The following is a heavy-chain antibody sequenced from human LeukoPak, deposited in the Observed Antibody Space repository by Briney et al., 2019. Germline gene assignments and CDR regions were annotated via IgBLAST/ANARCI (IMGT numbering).Heavy chain of an antibody. CDR1: GGSFSGYY. CDR3: ARGHLLRSRNYYYGMDV. Sequence: PSETLSLTCAVYGGSFSGYYWSWIRQPPGKGLEWIGEINHSGSTNYNPPLKSRVTISVDTSKNQFSLKLSSVTAADTAVYYCARGHLLRSRNYYYGMDVWGQGTTVTVSS. CDR2: INHSGST. D-gene: IGHD2-2*01. J-gene: IGHJ6*02. V-gene: IGHV4-34*01.